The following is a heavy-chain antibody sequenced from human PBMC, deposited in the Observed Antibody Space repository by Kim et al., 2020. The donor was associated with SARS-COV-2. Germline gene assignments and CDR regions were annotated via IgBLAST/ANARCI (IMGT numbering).Heavy chain of an antibody. Sequence: GGSLRLSCAASGFPFSEYWMSWLRQAPGKGLQWVANIKGAGGEKNHVDSVKGRSSITRDNGKNSLYLQMDSRRAEDTGIYYCAKGRHHMDVGGQGTTVIVSS. J-gene: IGHJ6*02. V-gene: IGHV3-7*01. CDR3: AKGRHHMDV. CDR2: IKGAGGEK. CDR1: GFPFSEYW.